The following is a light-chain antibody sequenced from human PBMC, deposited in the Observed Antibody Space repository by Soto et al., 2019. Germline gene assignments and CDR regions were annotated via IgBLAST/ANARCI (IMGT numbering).Light chain of an antibody. CDR1: QRASRQY. J-gene: IGKJ1*01. CDR3: QDFDSPQWT. V-gene: IGKV3-20*01. Sequence: VLTQSPDTLSLSPGDRATLSCRANQRASRQYLSWYRRRPGQPPRLLIYSVSMRADGVPDRFSGSGSGSEFTLTINSLEPEDFAVYYCQDFDSPQWTFGQGTKIE. CDR2: SVS.